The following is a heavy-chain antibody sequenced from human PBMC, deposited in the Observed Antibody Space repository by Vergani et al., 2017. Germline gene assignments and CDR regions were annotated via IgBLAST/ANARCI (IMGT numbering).Heavy chain of an antibody. CDR3: ASTYCTNGVGLEARGGEYFQH. J-gene: IGHJ1*01. CDR2: IYTSGST. D-gene: IGHD2-8*01. V-gene: IGHV4-61*02. CDR1: GGSISSGSYY. Sequence: QVQLQESGPGLVKPSQTLSLTCTVSGGSISSGSYYWSWIRQPAGKGLEWIGRIYTSGSTNYNPSLKSRVTISVDTSKNQFSLKLSSVTAADTAVYYCASTYCTNGVGLEARGGEYFQHWGQGTLVTVSS.